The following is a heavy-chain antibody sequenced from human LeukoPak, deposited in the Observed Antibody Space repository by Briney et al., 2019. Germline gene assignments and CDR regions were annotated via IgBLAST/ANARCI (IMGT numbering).Heavy chain of an antibody. D-gene: IGHD4-11*01. CDR2: INHIGST. CDR1: GGSFSGYY. V-gene: IGHV4-34*01. CDR3: ARANSWFDP. Sequence: PSETLSLTCAVYGGSFSGYYWSLIRQPPGKGLEWIGEINHIGSTNYNPSLKSRVTISVDTSKNQFSLKLTSVTAADTAVYYCARANSWFDPWGQGILVTVSS. J-gene: IGHJ5*02.